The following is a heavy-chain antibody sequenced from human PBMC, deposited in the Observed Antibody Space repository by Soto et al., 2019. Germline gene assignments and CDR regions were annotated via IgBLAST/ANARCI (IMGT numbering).Heavy chain of an antibody. J-gene: IGHJ6*02. V-gene: IGHV1-69*13. D-gene: IGHD3-22*01. CDR2: IIPVFGLV. CDR3: AGGHIVVVGSRAYYGMDV. Sequence: GASVKVSCKASGGTPSNSAISWVRQAPGQGLEWMGGIIPVFGLVKYAQNFQGRVTITADESTNTAYMELSSLRHEDTAVYYCAGGHIVVVGSRAYYGMDVWGQGTTVTVSS. CDR1: GGTPSNSA.